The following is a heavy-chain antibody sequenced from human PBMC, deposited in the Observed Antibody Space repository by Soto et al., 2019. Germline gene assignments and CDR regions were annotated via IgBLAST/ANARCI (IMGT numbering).Heavy chain of an antibody. Sequence: QVQLVQSGAEVKKPGSSVKVSCKASGGSFRAFAITWVRQAPGQGLEWVGGIIALFGTTNYAQKFHGRVTITADEPTSTAYMELSSLRSEDTAVYYCARTACSGIDCSDYIYYGMDVWGQGTGVAVSS. CDR3: ARTACSGIDCSDYIYYGMDV. D-gene: IGHD2-15*01. CDR1: GGSFRAFA. V-gene: IGHV1-69*01. CDR2: IIALFGTT. J-gene: IGHJ6*02.